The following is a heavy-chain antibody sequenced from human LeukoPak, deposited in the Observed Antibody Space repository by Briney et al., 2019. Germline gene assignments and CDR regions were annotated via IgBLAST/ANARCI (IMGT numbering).Heavy chain of an antibody. V-gene: IGHV7-4-1*02. Sequence: GSVKVSCKASGGTFSSYAISWVRQAPGQGLEWMGWINTNTGNPTSAQDFTGRFVFSVDTSVSTAYLQISSLKAEDTAVYYCARDRYTNSGNVDYWGQGTLVTVSS. CDR3: ARDRYTNSGNVDY. D-gene: IGHD1-1*01. J-gene: IGHJ4*02. CDR2: INTNTGNP. CDR1: GGTFSSYA.